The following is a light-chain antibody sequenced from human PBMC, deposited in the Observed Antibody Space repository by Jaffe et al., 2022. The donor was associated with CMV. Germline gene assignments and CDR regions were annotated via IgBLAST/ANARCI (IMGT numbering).Light chain of an antibody. V-gene: IGKV1-39*01. CDR1: QSVKTY. CDR2: GAF. J-gene: IGKJ2*01. Sequence: DIQMTQSPTSLSASVGDSVTITCRASQSVKTYLSWYQQKPGKAPKLLIYGAFSLQIGVPSRFSGRGSGTDFTLTVSSLQPEDFATYYCQQSYSSPYTFGQGTKLEIK. CDR3: QQSYSSPYT.